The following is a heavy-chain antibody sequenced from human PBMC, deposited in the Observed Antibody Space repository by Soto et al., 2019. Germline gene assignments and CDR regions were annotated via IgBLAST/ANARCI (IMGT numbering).Heavy chain of an antibody. CDR3: ARAVQGYCSGGSCYSGCSDY. V-gene: IGHV3-21*01. D-gene: IGHD2-15*01. J-gene: IGHJ4*02. Sequence: GGSLRLSCAASGFTFSSYSMNWVRQAPGKGLEWVSSISSSSSYIYYADSVKGRFTISRDNAKNSLYLQMSSLRAEDTAVYYCARAVQGYCSGGSCYSGCSDYWGQGTLVTVSS. CDR1: GFTFSSYS. CDR2: ISSSSSYI.